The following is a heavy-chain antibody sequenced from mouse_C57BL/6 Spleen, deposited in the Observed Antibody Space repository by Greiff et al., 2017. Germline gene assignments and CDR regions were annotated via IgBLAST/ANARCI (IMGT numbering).Heavy chain of an antibody. J-gene: IGHJ2*01. CDR3: ARGAYYSNYADD. D-gene: IGHD2-5*01. CDR1: GYTFTSYW. Sequence: QVQLQQPGAELVRPGTSVKLSCKASGYTFTSYWMHWVKQRPGQGLEWIGVIDPSDSYTNYNQKFKGKATLTVDTSSSTAYMQLSSLTSEDSAVYYCARGAYYSNYADDWGKGTTLTVSS. V-gene: IGHV1-59*01. CDR2: IDPSDSYT.